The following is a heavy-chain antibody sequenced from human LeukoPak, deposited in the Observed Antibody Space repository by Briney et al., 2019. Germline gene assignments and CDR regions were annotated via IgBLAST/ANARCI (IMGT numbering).Heavy chain of an antibody. V-gene: IGHV3-74*01. CDR1: GFTSSSYW. D-gene: IGHD6-6*01. CDR3: AKDLEFRAYSSSGLDY. CDR2: INSDGSST. J-gene: IGHJ4*02. Sequence: PGGSLRLSCAASGFTSSSYWMHWVRQAPGKGLVWVSRINSDGSSTSYADSVKGRFTISRDNAKNTLYLQMNSLRAEDTAVYYCAKDLEFRAYSSSGLDYWGQGTLVTVSS.